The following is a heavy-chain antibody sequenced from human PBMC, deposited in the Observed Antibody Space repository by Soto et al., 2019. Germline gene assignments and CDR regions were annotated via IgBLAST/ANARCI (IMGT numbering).Heavy chain of an antibody. CDR3: TRVMYYYDSSGYFPDY. CDR2: IRSKAYGGTT. CDR1: GFTFGDYA. Sequence: GGSLRLSCTVSGFTFGDYAMSWFRQAPGKGLEWVGFIRSKAYGGTTEYAASVKGRFTISRDDSKSIAYLQMNSLKTEDTAVYYCTRVMYYYDSSGYFPDYWGQGTLVTVSS. J-gene: IGHJ4*02. V-gene: IGHV3-49*03. D-gene: IGHD3-22*01.